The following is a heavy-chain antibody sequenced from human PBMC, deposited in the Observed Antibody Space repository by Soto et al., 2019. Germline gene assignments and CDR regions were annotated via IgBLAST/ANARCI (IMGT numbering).Heavy chain of an antibody. CDR1: GFTFSSYS. Sequence: GGSLRLSCAASGFTFSSYSMNWVRQAPGKGLEWVPYISSSSSTIYYADSVKGRFTISRDNAKNSLYLQMNSLRDEDTAVYYCARDLSRGAPRWYYYYGMDVWGQGTTVTVSS. D-gene: IGHD3-10*01. CDR3: ARDLSRGAPRWYYYYGMDV. V-gene: IGHV3-48*02. CDR2: ISSSSSTI. J-gene: IGHJ6*02.